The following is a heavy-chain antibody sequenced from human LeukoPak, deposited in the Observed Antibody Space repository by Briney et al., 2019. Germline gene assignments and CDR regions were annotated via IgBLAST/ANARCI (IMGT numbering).Heavy chain of an antibody. CDR2: ISAYNGNT. Sequence: GASVTVSFKASAYTFTIYVISWVRQAPGQGLGWMGWISAYNGNTNYAQKLQGRVTMTTDTSTSTAYMELRSLRSDDTAVYYCARDLRSYYYDSSGYYLLYWGQGTLVTVSS. V-gene: IGHV1-18*01. CDR3: ARDLRSYYYDSSGYYLLY. D-gene: IGHD3-22*01. J-gene: IGHJ4*02. CDR1: AYTFTIYV.